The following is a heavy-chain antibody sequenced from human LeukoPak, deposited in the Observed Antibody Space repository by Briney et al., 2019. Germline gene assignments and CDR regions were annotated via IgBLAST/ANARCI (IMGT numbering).Heavy chain of an antibody. J-gene: IGHJ4*02. V-gene: IGHV4-59*01. CDR3: ARVGDSSGKLDY. Sequence: ASETLSLTCTVSGGSISSYYWSWIRQPPGKGLEWIGYIYYSGSTNYNPSLKSRVTISVDTSKNQFSLKLSSVTAADTAVYYCARVGDSSGKLDYWGQGTLVTVSS. D-gene: IGHD3-22*01. CDR2: IYYSGST. CDR1: GGSISSYY.